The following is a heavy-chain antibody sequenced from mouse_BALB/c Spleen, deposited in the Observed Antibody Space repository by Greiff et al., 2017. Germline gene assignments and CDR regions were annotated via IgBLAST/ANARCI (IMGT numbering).Heavy chain of an antibody. J-gene: IGHJ4*01. CDR3: ARSPYDGYPDYYAMDY. CDR1: GFTFSSFG. D-gene: IGHD2-3*01. CDR2: ISSGSSTI. V-gene: IGHV5-17*02. Sequence: EVQLVESGGGLVQPGGSRKLSCAASGFTFSSFGMHWVRQAPEKGLEWVAYISSGSSTIYYADTVKGRFTISRDNPKNTLFLQMTSLRSEDTAMYYCARSPYDGYPDYYAMDYWGQGTSVTVSS.